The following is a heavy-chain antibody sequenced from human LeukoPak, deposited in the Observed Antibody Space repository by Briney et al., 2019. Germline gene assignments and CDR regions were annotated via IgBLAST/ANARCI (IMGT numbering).Heavy chain of an antibody. D-gene: IGHD3-22*01. Sequence: ASVKVSCKASGYTFTHYAMNWVRQAPGQGLEWMRWINTNTGNPTYAQGFTGRFVFSLDTSVSTAYLQISSLKAEDTAVYYCVTRDGVSSGFFNLDYWGQGTLVTVSS. V-gene: IGHV7-4-1*02. CDR2: INTNTGNP. J-gene: IGHJ4*02. CDR1: GYTFTHYA. CDR3: VTRDGVSSGFFNLDY.